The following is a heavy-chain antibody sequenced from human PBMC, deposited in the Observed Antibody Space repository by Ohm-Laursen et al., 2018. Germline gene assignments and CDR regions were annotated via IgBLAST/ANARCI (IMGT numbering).Heavy chain of an antibody. Sequence: GASVKVSCKASGYTFTGYYMHWVRQAPGQGLEWMGWINPNSGGTNYAQKFQGRVTMTRDTSISTAYMELSRLRSDDTAVYYCARESLSDYYDSSGYTVFDYWGQGTLVTVSS. D-gene: IGHD3-22*01. V-gene: IGHV1-2*02. CDR1: GYTFTGYY. CDR3: ARESLSDYYDSSGYTVFDY. J-gene: IGHJ4*02. CDR2: INPNSGGT.